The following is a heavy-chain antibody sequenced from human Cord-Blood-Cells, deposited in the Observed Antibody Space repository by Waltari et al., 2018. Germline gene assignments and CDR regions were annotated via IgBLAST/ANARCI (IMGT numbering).Heavy chain of an antibody. Sequence: QVQLVESGGGVVQPGRSLRLPCAASGFTISSYAMHWARQAPGKGLEWVAVISYDGSNKSYADSVKCRFTISRDHSKNTLYLQMNSLRAEDTAVYYCARDPESYGYFAYWGQGTLVTVSS. CDR2: ISYDGSNK. V-gene: IGHV3-30-3*01. D-gene: IGHD5-18*01. CDR1: GFTISSYA. CDR3: ARDPESYGYFAY. J-gene: IGHJ4*02.